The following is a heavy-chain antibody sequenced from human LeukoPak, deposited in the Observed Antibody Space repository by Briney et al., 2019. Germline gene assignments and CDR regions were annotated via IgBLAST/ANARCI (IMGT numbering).Heavy chain of an antibody. V-gene: IGHV3-48*03. CDR1: GFTFSSYE. J-gene: IGHJ4*02. CDR3: ARGPHYYGSGSEDKPLDY. D-gene: IGHD3-10*01. CDR2: ISSSGSTI. Sequence: GGSLRLSCAASGFTFSSYEMNWVRQAPGKGLEWVSYISSSGSTIYYADSVKGRLTISRDNAKNSLYLQMNSLRAEDTAVYYCARGPHYYGSGSEDKPLDYWGQGTLVTVSS.